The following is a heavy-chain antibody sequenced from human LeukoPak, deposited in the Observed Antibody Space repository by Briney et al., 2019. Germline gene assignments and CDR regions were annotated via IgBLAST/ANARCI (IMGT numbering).Heavy chain of an antibody. CDR2: IYWNDEK. D-gene: IGHD4-17*01. J-gene: IGHJ4*02. CDR1: GFSLTTAGVG. Sequence: SGPTLVKPTETLTLTCTFSGFSLTTAGVGVGWIRQPPGKALEWLALIYWNDEKRYRPSLRSRLTVTKDTSKNQVVLRMTNMDPVDTATYYCAQRPTARQYGAYFDFWSQGTLVTVSA. CDR3: AQRPTARQYGAYFDF. V-gene: IGHV2-5*01.